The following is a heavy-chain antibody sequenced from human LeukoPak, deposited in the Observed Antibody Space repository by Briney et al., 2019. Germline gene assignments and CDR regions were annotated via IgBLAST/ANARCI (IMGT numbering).Heavy chain of an antibody. CDR1: GFTFSSYS. CDR3: AKDLNWGGR. D-gene: IGHD7-27*01. V-gene: IGHV3-21*01. J-gene: IGHJ4*02. CDR2: ISSSSSYI. Sequence: GGSLRLSCAASGFTFSSYSMNWVRQAPGKGLEWVSSISSSSSYIYYADSVKGRFTISRDNAKNSLYLQMSSLRAEDTAVYYCAKDLNWGGRWGQGTLVTVSS.